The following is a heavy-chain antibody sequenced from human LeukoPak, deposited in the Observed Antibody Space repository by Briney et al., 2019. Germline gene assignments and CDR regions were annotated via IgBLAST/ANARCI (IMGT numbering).Heavy chain of an antibody. CDR1: GFTFSSYA. Sequence: GGSLRLSCAASGFTFSSYAMTWVRQAPGKGLEWVSTISGTGATTFYADSVKGRFTISRDNSKSTLSLQMNSLRAEDTAIYYCAKEDYWGQGTLSPSPQ. J-gene: IGHJ4*02. CDR2: ISGTGATT. CDR3: AKEDY. V-gene: IGHV3-23*01.